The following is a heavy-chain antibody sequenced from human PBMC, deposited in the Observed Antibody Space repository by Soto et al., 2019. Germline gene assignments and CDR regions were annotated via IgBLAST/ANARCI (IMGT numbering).Heavy chain of an antibody. D-gene: IGHD2-21*01. CDR3: ARVKINVSIYYFDY. V-gene: IGHV4-59*01. Sequence: SETLSLTCSVSGGSISSYYLSWIRQPPGKGLEWIGYIFYSRSTNYNPSLKSRVTMSIDTSKNQFSLKLSSVTAADTAVYYCARVKINVSIYYFDYWGQGTLVTVYS. J-gene: IGHJ4*02. CDR2: IFYSRST. CDR1: GGSISSYY.